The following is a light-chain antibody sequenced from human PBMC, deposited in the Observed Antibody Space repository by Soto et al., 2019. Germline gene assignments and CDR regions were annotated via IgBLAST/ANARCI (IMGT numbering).Light chain of an antibody. V-gene: IGLV1-40*01. CDR1: SSNIGAGFD. CDR2: GNS. CDR3: SSYSGTNNYV. J-gene: IGLJ1*01. Sequence: QSVLTQPPSMSGAPGQRVTISCTGSSSNIGAGFDVHWYQQLPGTAPKLLIYGNSNRPSGVPDRFSGSKSGTSASLAITGLQADDEADYYCSSYSGTNNYVFGTGTKLTVL.